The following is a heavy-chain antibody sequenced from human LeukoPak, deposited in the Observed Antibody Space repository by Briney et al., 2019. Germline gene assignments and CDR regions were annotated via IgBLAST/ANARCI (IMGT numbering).Heavy chain of an antibody. V-gene: IGHV4-34*01. CDR1: GGSFSGYY. D-gene: IGHD1-26*01. J-gene: IGHJ4*02. CDR3: AKVAGAGATGLIAY. Sequence: SETLSLTCAVYGGSFSGYYWSWIRQPPGKGLEWIGEINHSGSTNYNPSLKSRVTISVDTSKNQFSLKLSSVTAADTAVYYCAKVAGAGATGLIAYWGQGTLVTVSS. CDR2: INHSGST.